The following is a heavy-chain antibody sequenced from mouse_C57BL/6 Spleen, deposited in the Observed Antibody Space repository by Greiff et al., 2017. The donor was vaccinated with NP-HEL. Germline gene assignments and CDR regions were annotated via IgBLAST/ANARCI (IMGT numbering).Heavy chain of an antibody. CDR3: AYSNYPYAMDY. J-gene: IGHJ4*01. V-gene: IGHV1-55*01. Sequence: QVQLKQPGAELVKPGASVKMSCKASGYTFTSYWITWVKQRPGQGLEWIGDIYPGSGSTNYNEKFKSKATLTVDTSSSTAYMQLSSLTSEDSAVYYCAYSNYPYAMDYWGQGTSVTVSS. CDR1: GYTFTSYW. CDR2: IYPGSGST. D-gene: IGHD2-5*01.